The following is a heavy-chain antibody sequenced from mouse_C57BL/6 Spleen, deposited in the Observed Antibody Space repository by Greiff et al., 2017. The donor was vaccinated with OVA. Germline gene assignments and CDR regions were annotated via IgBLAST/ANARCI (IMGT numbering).Heavy chain of an antibody. Sequence: VQLKESGGGLVKPGGSLKLSCAASGFTFSSYAMSWVRQTPEKRLEWVATISDGGSYTYYPDNVKGRFTISRDNAKNNLYLQMSHLKSEDTAMYYCARDGDYGSSLDYLDYWGQGTTLTVSS. CDR1: GFTFSSYA. CDR2: ISDGGSYT. V-gene: IGHV5-4*01. J-gene: IGHJ2*01. D-gene: IGHD1-1*01. CDR3: ARDGDYGSSLDYLDY.